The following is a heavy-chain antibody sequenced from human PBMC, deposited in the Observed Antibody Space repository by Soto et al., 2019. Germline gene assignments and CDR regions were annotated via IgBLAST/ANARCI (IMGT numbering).Heavy chain of an antibody. CDR2: MNPNGGNT. J-gene: IGHJ3*02. V-gene: IGHV1-8*01. CDR3: APGLRGYRYCRDACNI. D-gene: IGHD5-18*01. CDR1: GYTFTSYD. Sequence: SVKVSCKASGYTFTSYDINWVREASGQGLEWMGWMNPNGGNTGDAQKFQGGVTMTRNTSISTAYMELISLRSEDTAVYYCAPGLRGYRYCRDACNIWAQGQRVTVS.